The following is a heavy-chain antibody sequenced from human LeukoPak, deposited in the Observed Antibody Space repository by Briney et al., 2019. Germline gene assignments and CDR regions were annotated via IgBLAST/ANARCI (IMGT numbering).Heavy chain of an antibody. V-gene: IGHV3-23*01. Sequence: GGSLRLSCAASGFTFSSYAMTWVRQAPGKGLEWVSTISDSGGGTYYADSVKGRFAISRDNSKNTLYLQMNSLRAEDAAVCYCAPGSYYPGLHYWGQGTLVTVSS. D-gene: IGHD1-26*01. CDR2: ISDSGGGT. CDR3: APGSYYPGLHY. CDR1: GFTFSSYA. J-gene: IGHJ4*02.